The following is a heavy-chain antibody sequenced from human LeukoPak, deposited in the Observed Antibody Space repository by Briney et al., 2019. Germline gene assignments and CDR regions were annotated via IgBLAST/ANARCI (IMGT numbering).Heavy chain of an antibody. V-gene: IGHV3-23*01. J-gene: IGHJ4*02. CDR3: AKINGPILTGKLDC. D-gene: IGHD3-9*01. Sequence: PGGSLRLSCAASGFTFNNIAMTWVRQAPGERLEWVSTISGSGESTYYTDSLKGRFTISRDNSKNTVFLHMNSLRAEDTAVYYCAKINGPILTGKLDCWGQGTLVTVSS. CDR2: ISGSGEST. CDR1: GFTFNNIA.